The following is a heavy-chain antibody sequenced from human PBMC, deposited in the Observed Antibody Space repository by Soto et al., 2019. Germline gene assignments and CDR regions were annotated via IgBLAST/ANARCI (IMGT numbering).Heavy chain of an antibody. CDR3: AREGTIRGDDY. Sequence: QVQLVQSGAEVKKPGASVRVSCKASGYTFTRYDINWVRQATGQGLEWMGWMNPNSDNTGYAQKLQGRVTMTRNTSRSKAYMELSSLRSEDTAVYYCAREGTIRGDDYWGQGTLVTVSS. CDR2: MNPNSDNT. V-gene: IGHV1-8*01. J-gene: IGHJ4*02. D-gene: IGHD3-16*01. CDR1: GYTFTRYD.